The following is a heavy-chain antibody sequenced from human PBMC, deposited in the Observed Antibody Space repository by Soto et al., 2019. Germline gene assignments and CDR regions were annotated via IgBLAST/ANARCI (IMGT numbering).Heavy chain of an antibody. CDR1: GFTVDNNY. D-gene: IGHD2-21*01. CDR2: IYSGGST. V-gene: IGHV3-66*01. Sequence: PGGSLRLSCTASGFTVDNNYIHWVRQSPGKGLEWVSVIYSGGSTYYTDSVKGRFTISRDNSENTLYLQMNNLRAEDTAVYYCARGGGAIYYFDYWGQGTLVTVSS. J-gene: IGHJ4*02. CDR3: ARGGGAIYYFDY.